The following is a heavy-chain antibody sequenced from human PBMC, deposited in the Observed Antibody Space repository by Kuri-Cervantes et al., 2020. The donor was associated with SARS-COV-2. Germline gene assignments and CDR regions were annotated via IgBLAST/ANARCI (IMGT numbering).Heavy chain of an antibody. CDR1: GGSISSYY. CDR3: ARYDNGDYVDAFDI. J-gene: IGHJ3*02. V-gene: IGHV4-4*07. D-gene: IGHD4-17*01. Sequence: SETLSLTCTVSGGSISSYYWSWIRQPAGKGLEWIGRIYPSGSTNYNPSLKSRVTMSVDTSKNQLSLKLSSVTAADTAVYYCARYDNGDYVDAFDIWGQGTMVTVSS. CDR2: IYPSGST.